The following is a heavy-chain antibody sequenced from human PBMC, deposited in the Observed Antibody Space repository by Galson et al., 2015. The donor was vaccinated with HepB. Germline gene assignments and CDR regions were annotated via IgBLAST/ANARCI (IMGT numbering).Heavy chain of an antibody. CDR1: GFTFSSYG. V-gene: IGHV3-30*18. Sequence: LRLSCAASGFTFSSYGMHWVRQAPGKGLEWVAVISYDGSNKYYADSVKGRFTISRDNSKNTLYLQMNSLRAEDTAVYYCAKGGFIDIDYWGQGTLVTVSS. CDR3: AKGGFIDIDY. D-gene: IGHD2-15*01. J-gene: IGHJ4*02. CDR2: ISYDGSNK.